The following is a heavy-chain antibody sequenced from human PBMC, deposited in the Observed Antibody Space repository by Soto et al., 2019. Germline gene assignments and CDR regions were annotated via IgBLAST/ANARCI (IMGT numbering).Heavy chain of an antibody. J-gene: IGHJ5*02. CDR3: ARDPPRCAVAVAGNCWFDP. CDR2: INPNSGGT. CDR1: GYTFTGCY. D-gene: IGHD6-19*01. V-gene: IGHV1-2*02. Sequence: ASVKVSCKASGYTFTGCYMHWVRQAPGQGLEWMGWINPNSGGTNYAQKFQGRVTMTRDTSISTAYMELSRLRSDDTAVYYCARDPPRCAVAVAGNCWFDPWGQGTLVTVSS.